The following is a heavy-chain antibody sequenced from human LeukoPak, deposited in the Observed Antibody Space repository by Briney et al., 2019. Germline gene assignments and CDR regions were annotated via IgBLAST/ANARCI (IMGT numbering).Heavy chain of an antibody. CDR3: ARDPSGSWQWFDY. Sequence: AAVKVSCKASGYTFTSYYLHWVRQAPGQGLEWMGVINPNGGSTTDAQKFQGRVTMTRDRSTSTVYMELYSLRSEDTAVYYCARDPSGSWQWFDYWGRGTLVTVSS. CDR1: GYTFTSYY. J-gene: IGHJ4*02. V-gene: IGHV1-46*01. CDR2: INPNGGST. D-gene: IGHD1-26*01.